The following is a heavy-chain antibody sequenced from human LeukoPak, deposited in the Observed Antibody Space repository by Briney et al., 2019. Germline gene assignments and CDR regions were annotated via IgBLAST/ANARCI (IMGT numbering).Heavy chain of an antibody. CDR1: GGSISSYY. V-gene: IGHV4-59*01. D-gene: IGHD1-1*01. Sequence: SETLSLTCTVSGGSISSYYWSWIRQPPGKGLEWIGYIYYSGSTNYNPSLKSRVTISVDTSKNQFSLKLSSVTAADTAVYYCARPMYNWNSPGAFDIWGQGTMVTVSS. CDR3: ARPMYNWNSPGAFDI. CDR2: IYYSGST. J-gene: IGHJ3*02.